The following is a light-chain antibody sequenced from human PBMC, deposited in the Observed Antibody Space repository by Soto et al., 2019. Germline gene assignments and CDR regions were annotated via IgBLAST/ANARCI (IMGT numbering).Light chain of an antibody. CDR3: QQYYSFPLT. V-gene: IGKV1-8*01. Sequence: AIRMTQSPSSFSASTGDRVTNTCRASQGISSYLAWYQQKPGKDPKLLIYAASTLQSGVPPRFSGSGSGTNFTLTISCLQSEDFATYYCQQYYSFPLTFGGGTKVDIK. CDR1: QGISSY. CDR2: AAS. J-gene: IGKJ4*01.